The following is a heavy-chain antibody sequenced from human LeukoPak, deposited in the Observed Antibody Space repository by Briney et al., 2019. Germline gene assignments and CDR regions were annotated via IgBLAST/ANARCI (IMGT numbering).Heavy chain of an antibody. J-gene: IGHJ6*02. Sequence: GGSLRLSCAASGFTFSDYYMSWIRQAPGEGLEWISYISSSGGTISYADSVKGRFTISRDNAKNSLYLQMNSLRAEDTAVYYCARRNAYCSSGSCSRASYYYYGMDVWGQGTTVTVSS. D-gene: IGHD2-15*01. CDR1: GFTFSDYY. CDR3: ARRNAYCSSGSCSRASYYYYGMDV. V-gene: IGHV3-11*01. CDR2: ISSSGGTI.